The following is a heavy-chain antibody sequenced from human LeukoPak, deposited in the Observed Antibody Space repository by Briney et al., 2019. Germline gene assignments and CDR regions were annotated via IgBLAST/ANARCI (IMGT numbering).Heavy chain of an antibody. Sequence: GGSLRLPCAASGFTFSNYWMTWVRQAPGKGLEWVANIRRDGSQIHYVDSVKGRFTISRDNAKNPLSLQMNSLRAEDTAIYYCARDDSPTLTGPAYYDAFDIWGQGIMVTVSS. CDR1: GFTFSNYW. CDR3: ARDDSPTLTGPAYYDAFDI. V-gene: IGHV3-7*01. CDR2: IRRDGSQI. D-gene: IGHD4-11*01. J-gene: IGHJ3*02.